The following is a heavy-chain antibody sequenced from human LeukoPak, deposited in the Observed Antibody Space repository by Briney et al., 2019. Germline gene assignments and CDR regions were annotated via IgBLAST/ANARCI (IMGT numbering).Heavy chain of an antibody. J-gene: IGHJ4*02. CDR3: ARLHYEAWVDY. Sequence: TSETLSLTCAVSGGSISSSNWWSWVRQPPGKGLEWIGYIYYSGSTNYNPSLTSRVTISVDTSKNQFSLKLSSVTAADTAVYYCARLHYEAWVDYWGQGTLVTVSS. D-gene: IGHD4-17*01. V-gene: IGHV4-4*02. CDR2: IYYSGST. CDR1: GGSISSSNW.